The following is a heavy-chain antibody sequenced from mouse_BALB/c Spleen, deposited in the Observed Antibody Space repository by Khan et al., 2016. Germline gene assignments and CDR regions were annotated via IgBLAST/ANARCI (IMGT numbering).Heavy chain of an antibody. CDR2: IWGGGST. D-gene: IGHD2-10*01. V-gene: IGHV2-6-4*01. CDR1: GVSLYRYS. Sequence: QVQLKQSGPGLVAPSQSLSITCTVSGVSLYRYSVHWVRQPPGKGLEWLGMIWGGGSTDYNSALKSRLTISKDNSKSQVFLKMNSLQTVDTAMYYCASSLLWPAMDYWGQGTSVTVSS. J-gene: IGHJ4*01. CDR3: ASSLLWPAMDY.